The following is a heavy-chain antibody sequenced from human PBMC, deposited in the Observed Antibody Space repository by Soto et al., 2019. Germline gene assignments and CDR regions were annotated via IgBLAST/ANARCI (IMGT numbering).Heavy chain of an antibody. CDR3: ARHGLSSSGWTAAGFDY. D-gene: IGHD6-19*01. V-gene: IGHV4-39*01. J-gene: IGHJ4*02. CDR1: VGSISSSTYY. Sequence: SETLSLTCTVSVGSISSSTYYWGWIRQPPGKGLEWIGSVYFSATTYYNPSLKSRLTFSEDTSKNLFSLKLSSVTAADTAVYYCARHGLSSSGWTAAGFDYWGQGIVVTVSS. CDR2: VYFSATT.